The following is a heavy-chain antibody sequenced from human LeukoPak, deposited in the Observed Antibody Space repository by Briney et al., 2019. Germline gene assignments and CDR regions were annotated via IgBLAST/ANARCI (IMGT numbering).Heavy chain of an antibody. CDR3: VKMGTYYYDSSGSNY. CDR1: GFTFSNYA. Sequence: PGGSLRLSCSASGFTFSNYAMYWVRQAPGKGLEYVSAINSNGGTTYYSDSVKGRFTISRDNSKNTLYLQMSSLRAEDTAVYYCVKMGTYYYDSSGSNYWGQGTLVTVSS. D-gene: IGHD3-22*01. J-gene: IGHJ4*02. V-gene: IGHV3-64D*09. CDR2: INSNGGTT.